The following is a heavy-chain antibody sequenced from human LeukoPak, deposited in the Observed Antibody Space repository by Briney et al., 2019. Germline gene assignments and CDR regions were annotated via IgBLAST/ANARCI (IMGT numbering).Heavy chain of an antibody. CDR3: AKFRGLMSYYFDY. V-gene: IGHV3-23*01. CDR2: ISGSDGTT. D-gene: IGHD2-8*01. J-gene: IGHJ4*02. CDR1: AFTFSKYG. Sequence: PGGSLRLSCAASAFTFSKYGMSWVRQAPGKGLEWVSSISGSDGTTDYADSVKGRFTISRDNSKNTLYLQMNSLRAEDTAIYYCAKFRGLMSYYFDYWGQGNLVTVSS.